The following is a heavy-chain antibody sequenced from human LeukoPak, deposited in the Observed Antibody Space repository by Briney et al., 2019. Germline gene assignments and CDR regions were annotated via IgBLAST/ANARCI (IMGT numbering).Heavy chain of an antibody. J-gene: IGHJ5*02. D-gene: IGHD3-9*01. CDR2: INHSGST. Sequence: SETLSLTCAVYGGSFSGYYWSWIRQPPGKGLEWIGEINHSGSTNYNPSLKSRVTISVDTSKNQFSLKLSSVTAADTAVYYCARGGTSLLRYFDWLWAVDVINSVPPENNWFDPWGQGTLVTVSS. CDR3: ARGGTSLLRYFDWLWAVDVINSVPPENNWFDP. CDR1: GGSFSGYY. V-gene: IGHV4-34*01.